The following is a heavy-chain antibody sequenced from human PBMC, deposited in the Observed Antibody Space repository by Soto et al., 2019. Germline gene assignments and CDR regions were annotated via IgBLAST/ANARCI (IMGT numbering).Heavy chain of an antibody. CDR1: RFTFSSYA. CDR2: ISYDGSNK. CDR3: ARGMSPKTTVTTFDY. D-gene: IGHD4-17*01. Sequence: QVQLVESGGGVVQPGRSLRLSCAASRFTFSSYAMHWVRQAPGKGLEWVAVISYDGSNKYYADSVKGRFTISRDNSKNTLYLQMNSLRAEDTAVYYCARGMSPKTTVTTFDYWGQGTLVTVSS. V-gene: IGHV3-30-3*01. J-gene: IGHJ4*02.